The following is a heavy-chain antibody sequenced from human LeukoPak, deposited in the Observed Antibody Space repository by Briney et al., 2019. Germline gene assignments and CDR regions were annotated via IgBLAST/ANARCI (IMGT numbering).Heavy chain of an antibody. J-gene: IGHJ6*02. V-gene: IGHV7-4-1*02. Sequence: ASVKVSCKASGYTFTSYAMNWVRQAPGQGLEWMGWINTNTGNPTYAQGFTGRFVFSLDTSVSTAYLQISSLKAEDTAVYYCASQDYDILTGYYYYYGMDVWGQGTTVTVSS. D-gene: IGHD3-9*01. CDR3: ASQDYDILTGYYYYYGMDV. CDR1: GYTFTSYA. CDR2: INTNTGNP.